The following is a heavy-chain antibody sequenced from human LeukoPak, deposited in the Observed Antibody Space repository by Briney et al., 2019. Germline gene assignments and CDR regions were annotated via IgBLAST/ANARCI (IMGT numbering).Heavy chain of an antibody. J-gene: IGHJ6*04. D-gene: IGHD2-15*01. V-gene: IGHV4-34*01. CDR2: INHSGST. CDR1: GGSFSGYY. Sequence: LETLSLTCAVHGGSFSGYYWSWIRQPPGKGLEWIGEINHSGSTNYNPSLKSRVAISVDTSKNQFSLKLSSVTAADTAVYYCARSGYCSGGSCYPPGYYYYGMDVWGKGTTVTVSS. CDR3: ARSGYCSGGSCYPPGYYYYGMDV.